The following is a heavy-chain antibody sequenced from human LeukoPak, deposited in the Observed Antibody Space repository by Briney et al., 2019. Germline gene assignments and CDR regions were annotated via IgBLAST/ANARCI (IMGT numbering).Heavy chain of an antibody. D-gene: IGHD2-15*01. Sequence: SETLSLTCTVSGGSISSYYWSWIRQPPGKALEWIGYIYSSGSTNYNPSLKSRVTISVDTSKSQFSLKLSSVTAADTAVYYCARLLFRYCSGGSCPDAFDIWGQGTMVTVSS. V-gene: IGHV4-59*08. CDR3: ARLLFRYCSGGSCPDAFDI. J-gene: IGHJ3*02. CDR2: IYSSGST. CDR1: GGSISSYY.